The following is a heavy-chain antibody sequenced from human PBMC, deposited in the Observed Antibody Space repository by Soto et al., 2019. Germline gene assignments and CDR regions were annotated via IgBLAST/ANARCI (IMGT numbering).Heavy chain of an antibody. CDR3: AHSPFYDHSGYPDY. Sequence: SVKVSCKASGGTFSSYAISWVRQAPGQGLEWMGGIIPIFGTANYAQKFQGRVTITADESTSTAYMELSSLRSVDTATYYCAHSPFYDHSGYPDYWGQGTLVTVSS. V-gene: IGHV1-69*13. D-gene: IGHD3-22*01. CDR1: GGTFSSYA. CDR2: IIPIFGTA. J-gene: IGHJ4*02.